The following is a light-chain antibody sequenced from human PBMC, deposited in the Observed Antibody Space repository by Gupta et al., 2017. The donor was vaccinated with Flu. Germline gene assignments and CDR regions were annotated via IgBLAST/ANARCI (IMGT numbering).Light chain of an antibody. Sequence: SALTQPASVSGSPGQSITIPYTGTSSDVGGYDYVSWYQQHAGRAPKLIIYEVSNRPSGIANRFSGSKSGSTASLTISGLQAEDEADYYCTSYKNNRTLYVFGTGTKVTVL. CDR3: TSYKNNRTLYV. CDR1: SSDVGGYDY. V-gene: IGLV2-14*01. CDR2: EVS. J-gene: IGLJ1*01.